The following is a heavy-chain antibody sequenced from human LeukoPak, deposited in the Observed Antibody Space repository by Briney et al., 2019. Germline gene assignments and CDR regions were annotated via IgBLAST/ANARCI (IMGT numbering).Heavy chain of an antibody. V-gene: IGHV4-30-4*02. CDR3: AGVVPFYYYMDV. CDR2: IYYSGNT. Sequence: PSETLPLTCTVSGGSIRSDIYYWSWIRQTPGKGLEWIGYIYYSGNTYYNPSLRSRVSMSVDTSKTQISLKLSSVTAADTAVYYCAGVVPFYYYMDVWGKGTTVTVSS. CDR1: GGSIRSDIYY. J-gene: IGHJ6*03.